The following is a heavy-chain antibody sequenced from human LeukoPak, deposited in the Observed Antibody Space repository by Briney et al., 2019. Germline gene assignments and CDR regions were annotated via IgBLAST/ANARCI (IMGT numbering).Heavy chain of an antibody. D-gene: IGHD5-24*01. V-gene: IGHV3-23*01. CDR1: GFTFSSYA. J-gene: IGHJ4*02. CDR3: ARAGGDGYNYFDY. CDR2: ISGSGGST. Sequence: PGGSLRLSCAASGFTFSSYAMSWVRQAPGKGLEWVSAISGSGGSTYYADSVKGRFTISRDNSKNTLYLQMNSLRAEDTAVYYCARAGGDGYNYFDYWGQGTLVTVSS.